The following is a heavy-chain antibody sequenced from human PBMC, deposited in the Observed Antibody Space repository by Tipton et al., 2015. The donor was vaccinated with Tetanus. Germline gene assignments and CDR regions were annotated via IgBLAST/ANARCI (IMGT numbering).Heavy chain of an antibody. Sequence: QSGAEVKKPGSSVKISCETSGGSFSTYITSWVRQAPGQGLEWMGGFSPIFRRPNYAQKFQGRVTISADESTSTAYMELRSLTSADTAIYYCAREAINSEDRRAFDVWGQGTMVTVSP. V-gene: IGHV1-69*01. CDR1: GGSFSTYI. J-gene: IGHJ3*01. D-gene: IGHD3-22*01. CDR3: AREAINSEDRRAFDV. CDR2: FSPIFRRP.